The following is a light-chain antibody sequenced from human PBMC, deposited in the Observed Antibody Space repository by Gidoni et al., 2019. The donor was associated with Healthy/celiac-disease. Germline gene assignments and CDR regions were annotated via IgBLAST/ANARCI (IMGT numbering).Light chain of an antibody. Sequence: QSALTQPASVSGSPGQSIPISCPGTSSAVGGYNYVSWYQQHPGKAPKLMIYDVSNRPSGVSNRFSGSKSGNTASLTISGLQAEDEADYYCSSYTSSSTLGVVFGGGTKLTVL. V-gene: IGLV2-14*01. CDR3: SSYTSSSTLGVV. CDR2: DVS. J-gene: IGLJ2*01. CDR1: SSAVGGYNY.